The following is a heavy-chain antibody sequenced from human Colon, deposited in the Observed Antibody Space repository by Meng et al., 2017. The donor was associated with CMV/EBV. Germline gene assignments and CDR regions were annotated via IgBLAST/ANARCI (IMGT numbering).Heavy chain of an antibody. Sequence: SQTLSLTCAISGDSVSSNSVAWHWIRQSPLRGLEWLGKTYYRSKWYNDYAASVKSRITINPDTSKNQFSLHLNSVTPEDTAVYYCASWYFDYRGQGNLVTVSS. V-gene: IGHV6-1*01. CDR3: ASWYFDY. CDR1: GDSVSSNSVA. J-gene: IGHJ4*02. CDR2: TYYRSKWYN.